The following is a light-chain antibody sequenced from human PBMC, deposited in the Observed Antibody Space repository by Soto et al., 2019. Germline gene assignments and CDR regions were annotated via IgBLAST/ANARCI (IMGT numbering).Light chain of an antibody. CDR1: TSNIGTYY. CDR2: DND. CDR3: AAWDNSLSVVL. V-gene: IGLV1-51*01. J-gene: IGLJ2*01. Sequence: QSVLTQPPSVSAAPGQKVTISCSGSTSNIGTYYVSWYQHLPGTAPRVVIYDNDKRPSGIPDRFSGSKSGTSATLGITGLQTGDEADYYCAAWDNSLSVVLFDEGTKLTVL.